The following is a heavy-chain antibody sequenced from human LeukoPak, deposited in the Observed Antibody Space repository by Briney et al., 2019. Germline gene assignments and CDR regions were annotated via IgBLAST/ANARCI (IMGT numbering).Heavy chain of an antibody. Sequence: PGASLRLSRAASGLTFSSYWMSWVRQAPGKGLEWLANIKQDGREKYYVDSVKGRFTISRDNAKTSLYLQTNSLSAEDTAVYYCAREHCSSTSCYEDGDDVFDIWGQGTMVTVSS. CDR3: AREHCSSTSCYEDGDDVFDI. D-gene: IGHD2-2*01. CDR1: GLTFSSYW. V-gene: IGHV3-7*03. CDR2: IKQDGREK. J-gene: IGHJ3*02.